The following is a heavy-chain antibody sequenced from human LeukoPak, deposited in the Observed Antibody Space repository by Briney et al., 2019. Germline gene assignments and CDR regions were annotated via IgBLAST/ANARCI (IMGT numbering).Heavy chain of an antibody. Sequence: ASVKVSCKASGYTFTGYYMHWVRQAPGQGLEWMGWINPNSGGTNYAQKFQGRVTMTRDTSISTAYMELSRLRSDDTAVYYCARVKGGRYCSSTSCYAADYWGQGTLVTVSS. CDR1: GYTFTGYY. V-gene: IGHV1-2*02. CDR3: ARVKGGRYCSSTSCYAADY. D-gene: IGHD2-2*01. CDR2: INPNSGGT. J-gene: IGHJ4*02.